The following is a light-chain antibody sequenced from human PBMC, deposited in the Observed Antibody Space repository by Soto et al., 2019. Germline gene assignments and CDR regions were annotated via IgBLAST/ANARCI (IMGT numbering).Light chain of an antibody. Sequence: DIQLTQSPSSLSAPVGDRVTITCRTSQNINNYLNWYRQRPGEAPELLIFGASGLGGGVSSRFSGSGSGTDFTLTISGLQPEDFATYYCQQSFRTPPWTLGQGT. V-gene: IGKV1-39*01. J-gene: IGKJ1*01. CDR3: QQSFRTPPWT. CDR2: GAS. CDR1: QNINNY.